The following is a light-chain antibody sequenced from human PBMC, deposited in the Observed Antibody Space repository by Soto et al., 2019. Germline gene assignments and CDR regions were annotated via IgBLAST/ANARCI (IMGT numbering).Light chain of an antibody. Sequence: DIQMTQSPSTLSASVGDRLTITFRASQTIGSRLAWYQQKSGKAPKLLIFDASSLQSGVPSRFSGSGSGTEFTLTISSLQPDDFATYYCQLYNTYWGTFGGGTKVEIK. CDR2: DAS. CDR1: QTIGSR. V-gene: IGKV1-5*01. CDR3: QLYNTYWGT. J-gene: IGKJ4*01.